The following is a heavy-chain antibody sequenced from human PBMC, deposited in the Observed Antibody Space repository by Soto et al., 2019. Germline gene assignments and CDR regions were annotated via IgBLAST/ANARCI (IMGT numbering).Heavy chain of an antibody. CDR1: GFTFSSYA. CDR3: ARDQQQLATKYYYGMDV. D-gene: IGHD6-13*01. CDR2: ISYDGSNK. J-gene: IGHJ6*02. V-gene: IGHV3-30-3*01. Sequence: GGSLRLSCAASGFTFSSYAMHWVRQAPGKGLEWVAVISYDGSNKYYADSVKGRFTISRDNSKNTLYLQMNSLRAEDTAVYYCARDQQQLATKYYYGMDVWGQGTTVTAP.